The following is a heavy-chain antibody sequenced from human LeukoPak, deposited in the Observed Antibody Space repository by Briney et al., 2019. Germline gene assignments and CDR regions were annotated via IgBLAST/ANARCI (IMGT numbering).Heavy chain of an antibody. V-gene: IGHV3-30*03. CDR2: ISYDGSNK. J-gene: IGHJ6*02. CDR3: ARDRVVVVPAAASYYYYGMDV. D-gene: IGHD2-2*01. CDR1: GFTFSSYG. Sequence: GGSLRLSCAASGFTFSSYGMHWVRQAPGKGLEWVAVISYDGSNKYYADSVKGRFTISRDNSKNTLYLQMNSLRAEDTAVYYCARDRVVVVPAAASYYYYGMDVWGQGTTVTVSS.